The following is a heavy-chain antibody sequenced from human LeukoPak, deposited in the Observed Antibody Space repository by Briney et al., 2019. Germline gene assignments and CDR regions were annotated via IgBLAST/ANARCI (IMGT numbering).Heavy chain of an antibody. V-gene: IGHV3-7*01. D-gene: IGHD1/OR15-1a*01. CDR3: ARANSWGFDP. CDR1: GFTFSSYS. CDR2: IKQDGSEK. J-gene: IGHJ5*02. Sequence: GGSLRLSCAASGFTFSSYSMNWVRQAPGKGLEWVANIKQDGSEKYYVDSVKGRFTISRDNAKNSLYLQMNSLRAEDTAVYYCARANSWGFDPWGQGTLVTVSS.